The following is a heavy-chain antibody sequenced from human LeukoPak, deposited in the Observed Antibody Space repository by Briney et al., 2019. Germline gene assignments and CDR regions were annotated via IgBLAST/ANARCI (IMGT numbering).Heavy chain of an antibody. CDR3: AKGHHRDGYDAFDI. CDR2: IRYDGSNK. D-gene: IGHD5-24*01. J-gene: IGHJ3*02. CDR1: GFTFSSYS. Sequence: GGSLRLSCAASGFTFSSYSMNWVRQTPGKGLEWVAFIRYDGSNKDYADSVKGRFTISRDNPKNTLHLQMNSLRPEDTALYYCAKGHHRDGYDAFDIWGQGTMVTVSS. V-gene: IGHV3-30*02.